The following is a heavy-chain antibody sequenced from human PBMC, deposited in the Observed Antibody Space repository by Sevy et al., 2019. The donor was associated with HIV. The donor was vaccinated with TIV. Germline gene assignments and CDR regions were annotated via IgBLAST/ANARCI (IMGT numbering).Heavy chain of an antibody. CDR2: SQSDGRT. Sequence: GGSLRLSCAASGFSVSSKFMNWVRQAPGKGLEWVSVSQSDGRTYYADSVKGRFTISRDNSRNTLYLQMNSLRVDDTAVYFCATGGFTGKQYYMDVWGNGTTVTVSS. CDR3: ATGGFTGKQYYMDV. V-gene: IGHV3-53*01. J-gene: IGHJ6*03. D-gene: IGHD3-16*01. CDR1: GFSVSSKF.